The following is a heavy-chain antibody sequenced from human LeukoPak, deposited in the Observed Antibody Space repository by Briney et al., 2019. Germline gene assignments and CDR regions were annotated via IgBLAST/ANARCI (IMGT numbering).Heavy chain of an antibody. CDR3: ARARVDSSWSDAFDI. V-gene: IGHV4-4*07. D-gene: IGHD6-13*01. Sequence: SETLSLTRTVPRGSISGYYWCSVRQPARKGLEWIGRIYTSGSTNYNPSLKSRVTMSVDTSKNQFSLKLSSVTAADTAVHYCARARVDSSWSDAFDIWGQGTMVTVSS. J-gene: IGHJ3*02. CDR2: IYTSGST. CDR1: RGSISGYY.